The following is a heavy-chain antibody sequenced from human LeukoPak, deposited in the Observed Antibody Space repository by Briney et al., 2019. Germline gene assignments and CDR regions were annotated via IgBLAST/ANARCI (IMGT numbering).Heavy chain of an antibody. CDR1: GFLSGTNA. CDR3: ARDRTSYEYYFDY. Sequence: GGSLRLSCAASGFLSGTNALHWVRQAPGKGLEWVAGISYDGTNKYYADSVKGRFTISRDNSKNTLYLQMDSLRAEDTAVYYCARDRTSYEYYFDYWGQGTLVTVSS. J-gene: IGHJ4*02. D-gene: IGHD2/OR15-2a*01. V-gene: IGHV3-30*19. CDR2: ISYDGTNK.